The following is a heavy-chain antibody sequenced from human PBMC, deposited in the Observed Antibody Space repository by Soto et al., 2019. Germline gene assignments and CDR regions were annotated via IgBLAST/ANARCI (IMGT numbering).Heavy chain of an antibody. J-gene: IGHJ5*02. CDR1: GYTFTSNA. CDR3: ARDAHTYGTTHFDH. D-gene: IGHD5-18*01. V-gene: IGHV1-3*01. Sequence: ASVKVSCKGSGYTFTSNAIHWVRQAPGQGLEWMGWVNSGNGDTKYSQKFQGRVTFTRDTSANMAYMEVTTLKFEDTAVYYCARDAHTYGTTHFDHWGQGTLVTVSS. CDR2: VNSGNGDT.